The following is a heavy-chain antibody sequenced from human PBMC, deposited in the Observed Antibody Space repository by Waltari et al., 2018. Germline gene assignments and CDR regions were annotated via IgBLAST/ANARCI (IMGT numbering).Heavy chain of an antibody. V-gene: IGHV4-34*01. CDR1: GGSFSGYY. Sequence: QVQLQQWGAGLLKPSETLSLTCAVYGGSFSGYYWSWIRQPPGKGLEWIGEINHSGSNNYNPSLKSRVTISVDTSKNQFSLKLSSVTAADTAVYYGASQSSWGWGDYYYYYGMDVWGQGTTVTVSS. D-gene: IGHD6-13*01. CDR3: ASQSSWGWGDYYYYYGMDV. J-gene: IGHJ6*02. CDR2: INHSGSN.